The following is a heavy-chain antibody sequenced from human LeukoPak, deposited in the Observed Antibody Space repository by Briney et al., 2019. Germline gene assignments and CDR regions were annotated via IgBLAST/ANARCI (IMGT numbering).Heavy chain of an antibody. V-gene: IGHV4-39*01. CDR1: GGSISSSSYY. D-gene: IGHD3-10*01. Sequence: SEILSLTCTVSGGSISSSSYYWGWIRQPPGKGLERIGSIYYSGSTYYNPSLKSRVTISVDTSKNQFSLKLSSVTAADTAVYYCASPAGWFGELSSNWFDPWGQGTLVTVSS. J-gene: IGHJ5*02. CDR3: ASPAGWFGELSSNWFDP. CDR2: IYYSGST.